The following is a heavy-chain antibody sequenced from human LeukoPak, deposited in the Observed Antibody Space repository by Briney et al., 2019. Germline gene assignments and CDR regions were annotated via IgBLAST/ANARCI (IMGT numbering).Heavy chain of an antibody. CDR3: VRDSTVGAAYFDL. D-gene: IGHD6-13*01. CDR1: GFIFSGSG. J-gene: IGHJ4*02. V-gene: IGHV3-30*19. CDR2: IEFDGSKK. Sequence: PGGSLRLSCAASGFIFSGSGMQWVRQAPGKGLDWVAFIEFDGSKKNYADSVKGRFTISRDNSKKTLSLQMTTLRPDDTAVYYCVRDSTVGAAYFDLWGQGALVAVSS.